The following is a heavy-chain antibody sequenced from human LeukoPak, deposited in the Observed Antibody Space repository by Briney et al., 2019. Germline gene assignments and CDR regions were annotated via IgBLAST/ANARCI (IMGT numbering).Heavy chain of an antibody. V-gene: IGHV3-73*01. J-gene: IGHJ4*02. CDR2: IRSKANNYAT. CDR3: TRPSFDSSVSGVVY. CDR1: GFTFSNAY. D-gene: IGHD3-22*01. Sequence: GGSLRLSCVGSGFTFSNAYMSWVRQSPGKGLEWVGRIRSKANNYATTDVASVRGRFAISRDDSKNTAYLQMNSLKTEDTAVYYCTRPSFDSSVSGVVYWGQGTLVTVSS.